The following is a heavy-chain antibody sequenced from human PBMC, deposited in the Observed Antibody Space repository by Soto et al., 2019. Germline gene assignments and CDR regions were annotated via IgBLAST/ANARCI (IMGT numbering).Heavy chain of an antibody. V-gene: IGHV3-23*01. CDR1: GFTFSTYA. J-gene: IGHJ4*02. Sequence: PGGSLGLSCAASGFTFSTYAMGWVRQAPGKGLEWVSSISGTLSTYYADSVKGQFTISRDNSKNTLYLQINSLRPDDTAVYFCTKGYSTGWSEGYFDYWGQGALVTVSS. D-gene: IGHD6-19*01. CDR2: ISGTLST. CDR3: TKGYSTGWSEGYFDY.